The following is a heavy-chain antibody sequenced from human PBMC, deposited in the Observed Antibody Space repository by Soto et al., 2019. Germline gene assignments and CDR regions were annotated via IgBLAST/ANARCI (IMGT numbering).Heavy chain of an antibody. J-gene: IGHJ6*04. CDR3: AGDKELAKLGGNYYDMMDV. D-gene: IGHD1-1*01. CDR2: IMHIFHTA. V-gene: IGHV1-69*14. CDR1: GGTVSTSA. Sequence: QVQVVQSGAEVKKPGSSVKVSCKTSGGTVSTSAISWVRQAPGQGLEWRGGIMHIFHTADYAQKIQDRVNITAYTSARTPYLEMRRLRSEDTGVYYRAGDKELAKLGGNYYDMMDVWGEATTVTATS.